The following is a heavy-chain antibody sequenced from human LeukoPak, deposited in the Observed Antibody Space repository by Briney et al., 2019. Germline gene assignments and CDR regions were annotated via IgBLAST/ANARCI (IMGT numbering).Heavy chain of an antibody. V-gene: IGHV3-74*01. Sequence: GGSLRLSCAGSGWMHWVRQAPGKGLVWVSGINDLGTATYYADSVKGRFTISRDNAKNAVSLQMNSLSAGDTAVYYCARDVVAAPGTWDYWGQGTLVTVSS. CDR3: ARDVVAAPGTWDY. CDR2: INDLGTAT. D-gene: IGHD6-13*01. CDR1: GW. J-gene: IGHJ4*02.